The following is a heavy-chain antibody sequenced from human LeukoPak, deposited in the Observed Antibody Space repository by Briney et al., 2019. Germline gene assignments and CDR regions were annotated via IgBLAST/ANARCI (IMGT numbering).Heavy chain of an antibody. CDR1: GFTFSNYD. D-gene: IGHD2-15*01. J-gene: IGHJ4*02. V-gene: IGHV3-30*18. CDR3: AKDPYYCSGGSCYTGVIDY. Sequence: GGSLRLSCAASGFTFSNYDMNWVRQAPGKGLEWVAVISYDGSNKYYADSVKGRFTISRDNSKNTLYLQMNSLRAEDTAVYYCAKDPYYCSGGSCYTGVIDYWGQGTLVTVSS. CDR2: ISYDGSNK.